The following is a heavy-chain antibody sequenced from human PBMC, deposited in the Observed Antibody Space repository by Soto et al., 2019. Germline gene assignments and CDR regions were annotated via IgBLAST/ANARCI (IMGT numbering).Heavy chain of an antibody. Sequence: GGSMRDCCAASGLNXGTYGMHWVSKAKGKGLEWVPVIYYDVSNRYYGDAVKGRFTISRDNSKSTLYLQMSSLRAEDTAVYYFSRAFCTNGVCYYFFDYWGHGTLVTVSS. CDR3: SRAFCTNGVCYYFFDY. CDR2: IYYDVSNR. J-gene: IGHJ4*01. CDR1: GLNXGTYG. V-gene: IGHV3-33*01. D-gene: IGHD2-8*01.